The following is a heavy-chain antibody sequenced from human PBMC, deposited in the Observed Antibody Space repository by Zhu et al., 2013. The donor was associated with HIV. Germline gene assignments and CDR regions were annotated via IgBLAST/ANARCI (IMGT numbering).Heavy chain of an antibody. J-gene: IGHJ3*02. Sequence: TFGSMLSAGCDRPLDKGLSGWEGSSLSLVTPNYAQKFQGRVTITAAKSTSTAYMELSSLRSEDTAVYYCASTGEGQELPGYSSSWYNAFDIWGQGTMVTVSS. V-gene: IGHV1-69*06. CDR1: TFGSML. D-gene: IGHD6-13*01. CDR3: ASTGEGQELPGYSSSWYNAFDI. CDR2: SSLSLVTP.